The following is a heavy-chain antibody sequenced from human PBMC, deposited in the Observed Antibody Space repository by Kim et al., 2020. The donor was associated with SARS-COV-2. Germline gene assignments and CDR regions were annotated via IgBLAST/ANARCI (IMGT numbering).Heavy chain of an antibody. CDR1: GFTFSTW. V-gene: IGHV3-7*03. J-gene: IGHJ4*02. CDR2: INQDGNDR. Sequence: GGSLRLSCAASGFTFSTWMAWVRQAPGKGLEWVANINQDGNDRNYVDSVRGRFTISRDNAKDSLYLQMNSLRAEDTAIYYCARDIGGSLDYWGQGTLVTVST. CDR3: ARDIGGSLDY. D-gene: IGHD1-26*01.